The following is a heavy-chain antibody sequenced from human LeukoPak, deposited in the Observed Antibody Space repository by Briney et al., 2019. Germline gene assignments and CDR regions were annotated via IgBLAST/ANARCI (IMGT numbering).Heavy chain of an antibody. V-gene: IGHV1-18*01. CDR1: GYTFTSYG. D-gene: IGHD3-3*01. Sequence: GASVKVSCKASGYTFTSYGISWVRQAPGQGLEWMGWISAYNGNTNYAQKLQGRVTMTTDTSTSTAYMELRSLRSDDTAVYYCARDLGGITIFGVELNYFDYWGQGTLVTVSS. CDR2: ISAYNGNT. J-gene: IGHJ4*02. CDR3: ARDLGGITIFGVELNYFDY.